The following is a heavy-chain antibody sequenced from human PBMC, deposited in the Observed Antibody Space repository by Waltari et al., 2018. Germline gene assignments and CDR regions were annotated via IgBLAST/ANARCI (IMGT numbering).Heavy chain of an antibody. D-gene: IGHD3-3*01. CDR2: ISGSGGST. CDR1: GFTFSSYA. V-gene: IGHV3-23*04. Sequence: EVQLVESGGGLVQPGGSLRLSCAASGFTFSSYAMSWVRQAPGKGLEWVSAISGSGGSTYYADSVKGRFTIARDNSKNTLYLQMNSLRAEDTAVYYCAKDGVLRFLEWLYPGYMDVWGKGTTVTVSS. CDR3: AKDGVLRFLEWLYPGYMDV. J-gene: IGHJ6*03.